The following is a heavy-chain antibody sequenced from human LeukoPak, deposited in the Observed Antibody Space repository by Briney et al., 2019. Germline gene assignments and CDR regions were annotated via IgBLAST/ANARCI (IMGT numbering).Heavy chain of an antibody. CDR1: GFTFSNAW. Sequence: GGSLRLSCAASGFTFSNAWMSWVRQAPGKGLEWVSAISGSGGSTYYADSVKGRFTISRDNSKNTLYLQMNSLRAEDTAVYYCAKVSYGSGSYLGGTGYFGCFDYWGQGTLVTVS. J-gene: IGHJ4*02. D-gene: IGHD3-10*01. CDR3: AKVSYGSGSYLGGTGYFGCFDY. CDR2: ISGSGGST. V-gene: IGHV3-23*01.